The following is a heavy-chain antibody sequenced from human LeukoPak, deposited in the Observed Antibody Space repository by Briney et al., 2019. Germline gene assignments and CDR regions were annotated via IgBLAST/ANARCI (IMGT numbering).Heavy chain of an antibody. J-gene: IGHJ4*02. Sequence: ASVKVSCKASVYTFTSYDIYWVRQATGQGLEWMGWMNPNSGNTGYAQKFQGRVTMTRNTSISTAYMELSSLRSEDTAVYYCARKGIAAAGIDFDYWGQGTLVTVSS. CDR2: MNPNSGNT. V-gene: IGHV1-8*01. CDR1: VYTFTSYD. CDR3: ARKGIAAAGIDFDY. D-gene: IGHD6-13*01.